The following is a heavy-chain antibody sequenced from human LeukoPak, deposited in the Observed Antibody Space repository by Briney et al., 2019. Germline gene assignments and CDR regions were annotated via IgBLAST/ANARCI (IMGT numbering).Heavy chain of an antibody. CDR1: GYTFTSYG. CDR2: ISAYNGNT. CDR3: ARDEESISSVLRFLEVPDYYYYGMDV. D-gene: IGHD3-3*01. V-gene: IGHV1-18*01. J-gene: IGHJ6*02. Sequence: GESLKISCKGSGYTFTSYGISWVRQAPGQGLEWMGWISAYNGNTNYAQKLQGRVTMTTDTSTSTAYMELRSLRSDDTAVYYCARDEESISSVLRFLEVPDYYYYGMDVWGQGTTVTVSS.